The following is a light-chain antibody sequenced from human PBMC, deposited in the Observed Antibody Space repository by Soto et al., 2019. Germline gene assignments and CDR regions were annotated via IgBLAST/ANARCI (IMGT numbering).Light chain of an antibody. V-gene: IGLV2-14*01. CDR2: EGN. Sequence: QSALTQPASVSGSPGQSITISCTGTSSDVGGYNYVSWYQQHPGTAPKLMIYEGNKRPSGLSSRFSGSRSGNTASLTISGVLAEDEAEYYCCSYGGGTTYVVFGGGTKLTVL. CDR1: SSDVGGYNY. J-gene: IGLJ2*01. CDR3: CSYGGGTTYVV.